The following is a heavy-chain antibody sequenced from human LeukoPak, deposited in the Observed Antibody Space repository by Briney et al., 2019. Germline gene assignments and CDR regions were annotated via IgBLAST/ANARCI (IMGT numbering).Heavy chain of an antibody. J-gene: IGHJ5*02. Sequence: GESLKISCKGSGYSYATYWIAWVRQTPRKGLEWMGIIYPRDSDTKYNPSFQGQVSISADKSISTAYLQWNSLQASDTAIYYCARSHSSTLTWFDQWGQGTLVSVSS. CDR2: IYPRDSDT. CDR3: ARSHSSTLTWFDQ. V-gene: IGHV5-51*01. CDR1: GYSYATYW.